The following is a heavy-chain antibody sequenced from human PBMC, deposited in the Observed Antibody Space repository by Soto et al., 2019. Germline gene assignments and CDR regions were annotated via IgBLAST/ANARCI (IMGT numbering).Heavy chain of an antibody. CDR2: ISNTGST. D-gene: IGHD3-22*01. J-gene: IGHJ4*02. CDR1: GGSTSSFY. CDR3: ASVSKRLGDSSAYNPFDY. V-gene: IGHV4-59*01. Sequence: PSETLSLTCTVSGGSTSSFYWSWIRQPPGKGLEWIGYISNTGSTNYNPSLKSRATISVDTSTNQFSLKLSSVTAADTAVYYCASVSKRLGDSSAYNPFDYWGQGTPVTVSS.